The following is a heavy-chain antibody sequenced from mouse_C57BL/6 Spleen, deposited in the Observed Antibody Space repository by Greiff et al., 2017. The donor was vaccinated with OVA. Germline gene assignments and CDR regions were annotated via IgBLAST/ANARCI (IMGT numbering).Heavy chain of an antibody. CDR3: ERSRGSYDGVVGY. D-gene: IGHD2-3*01. J-gene: IGHJ2*01. CDR2: IDPSDSYT. Sequence: VQLQQPGAELVMPGASVKLSCKASGYTFTSYWMHWVKQRPGQGLEWIGEIDPSDSYTNYNQKFKGKSTLTVDNSSSTAYMQLSSLTSEDSAVYYCERSRGSYDGVVGYWGQGTTLTVSS. V-gene: IGHV1-69*01. CDR1: GYTFTSYW.